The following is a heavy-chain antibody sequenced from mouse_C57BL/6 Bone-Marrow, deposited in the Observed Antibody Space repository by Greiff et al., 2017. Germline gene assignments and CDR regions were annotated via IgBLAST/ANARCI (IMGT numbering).Heavy chain of an antibody. CDR3: ARPMNTPYYFDY. CDR2: IYPGSGST. D-gene: IGHD2-4*01. J-gene: IGHJ2*01. CDR1: GYTFTSYW. Sequence: QVQLQQPGAELVKPGASVKMSCKASGYTFTSYWITWVKQRPGQGLEWVGDIYPGSGSTNYNEKFKSKATLTVDTSSSTAYMQLSILTSEYAAVYSCARPMNTPYYFDYWGQGTTLTVSS. V-gene: IGHV1-55*01.